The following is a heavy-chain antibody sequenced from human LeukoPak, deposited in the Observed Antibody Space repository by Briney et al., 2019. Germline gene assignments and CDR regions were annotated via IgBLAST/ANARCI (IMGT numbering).Heavy chain of an antibody. V-gene: IGHV1-18*04. Sequence: ASVTVSCKASGFTLTKYGISWVRQAPGQGPEWMGWISGYNGNTDYAQKFQGRVTMTTDRATSTAYMELRDLKSDDTAIYYCGRDYYYGTSAPYNFALDVWGQGTTVTVSS. CDR3: GRDYYYGTSAPYNFALDV. CDR2: ISGYNGNT. J-gene: IGHJ6*02. CDR1: GFTLTKYG. D-gene: IGHD3-10*01.